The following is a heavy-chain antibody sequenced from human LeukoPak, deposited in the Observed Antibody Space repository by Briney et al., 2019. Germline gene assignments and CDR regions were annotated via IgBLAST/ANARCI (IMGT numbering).Heavy chain of an antibody. D-gene: IGHD5-12*01. Sequence: SSETLSLTCTVSGGSISSSSYYWGWIRQPPGKGLEWIGSIYYSGSTYYNPPLKSRVTISVDTSKNQFSLKLSSVTAADTAVYYCAGRGYSGYVHYWGQGTLVTVSS. CDR2: IYYSGST. J-gene: IGHJ4*02. V-gene: IGHV4-39*01. CDR3: AGRGYSGYVHY. CDR1: GGSISSSSYY.